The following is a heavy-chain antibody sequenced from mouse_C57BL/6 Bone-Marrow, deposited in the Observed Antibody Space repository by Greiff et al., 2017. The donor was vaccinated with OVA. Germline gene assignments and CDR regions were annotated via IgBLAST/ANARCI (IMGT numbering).Heavy chain of an antibody. CDR3: ARAKSHYWFAY. D-gene: IGHD1-3*01. Sequence: EVKLQESGPELVKPGASVKISCKASGYSFTGYYMNWVKQSPEKSLEWIGEINPSTGGTTYNQKFKAKATLTVDKSSSTAYMQHKSLTSEDSAVYYCARAKSHYWFAYWGQGTLVTVSA. V-gene: IGHV1-42*01. CDR2: INPSTGGT. CDR1: GYSFTGYY. J-gene: IGHJ3*01.